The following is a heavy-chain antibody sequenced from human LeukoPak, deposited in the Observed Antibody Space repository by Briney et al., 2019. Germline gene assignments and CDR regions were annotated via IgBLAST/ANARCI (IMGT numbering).Heavy chain of an antibody. CDR1: GFTFSDYS. CDR2: INSNSKTI. CDR3: ARDYPRSFSSDY. Sequence: GGSLRPSCAASGFTFSDYSMNWVRQAPGKGLEGVSHINSNSKTIYYTDSVKGRFTISRDNAKNSLFLQMNSLRAEDTAVYYCARDYPRSFSSDYWGQGTLVTVSS. J-gene: IGHJ4*02. V-gene: IGHV3-48*01. D-gene: IGHD3-3*02.